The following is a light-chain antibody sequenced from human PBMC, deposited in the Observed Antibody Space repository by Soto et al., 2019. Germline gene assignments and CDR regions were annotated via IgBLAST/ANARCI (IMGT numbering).Light chain of an antibody. V-gene: IGKV3D-15*01. J-gene: IGKJ4*01. Sequence: EIVMTQYPATLSVSPGERATLSCRASQSVGRDLAWYKQKPGQAPRLLSYDIFTRATGVATRISGSGSGTEFTLTISSLQSEEFAVYYCQQYNSWPLTFGGGTKVEIK. CDR2: DIF. CDR3: QQYNSWPLT. CDR1: QSVGRD.